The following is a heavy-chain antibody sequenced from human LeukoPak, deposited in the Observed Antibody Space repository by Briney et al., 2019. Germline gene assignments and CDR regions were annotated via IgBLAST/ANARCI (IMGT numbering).Heavy chain of an antibody. V-gene: IGHV3-7*01. Sequence: GSLRLSCAASGFTFSNYWMSWVRQAPGEGLEWVANIKQDGSEKYYVDSVKGRFTISRDNAKNSLYLQMNSLRAEDTAVYYCARCDFWSGYYAYMNVWGKGTTVTVSS. J-gene: IGHJ6*03. CDR1: GFTFSNYW. CDR3: ARCDFWSGYYAYMNV. CDR2: IKQDGSEK. D-gene: IGHD3-3*01.